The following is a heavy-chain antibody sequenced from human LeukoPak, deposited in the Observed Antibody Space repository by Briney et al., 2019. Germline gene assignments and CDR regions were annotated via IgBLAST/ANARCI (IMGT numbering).Heavy chain of an antibody. J-gene: IGHJ4*02. Sequence: GASVKVSCKTSGYTFTGHFMHWVRQAPGQGPEWMGLINPNTGCTKYAQNFQGRVTLTRDTSITTVYMELSRLRSDDTATYYCARGFDSGDFALEFWGQGTLVTVSA. CDR2: INPNTGCT. V-gene: IGHV1-2*02. CDR3: ARGFDSGDFALEF. CDR1: GYTFTGHF. D-gene: IGHD4-17*01.